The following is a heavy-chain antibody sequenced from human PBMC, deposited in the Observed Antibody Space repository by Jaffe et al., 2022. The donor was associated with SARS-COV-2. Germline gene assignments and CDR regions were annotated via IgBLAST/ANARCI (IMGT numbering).Heavy chain of an antibody. Sequence: EVQLVETGGGLIQPGGSLRLSCAASGFTVSSDYMSWVRQAPGRGLEWVSVIYSGGSTYYADSVKGRFTISRDNSKNTLYLQMNSLRAEDTAVYHCARARTDGYNYIYYFDYWGQGTLVTVSS. CDR3: ARARTDGYNYIYYFDY. CDR1: GFTVSSDY. CDR2: IYSGGST. V-gene: IGHV3-53*02. J-gene: IGHJ4*02. D-gene: IGHD5-12*01.